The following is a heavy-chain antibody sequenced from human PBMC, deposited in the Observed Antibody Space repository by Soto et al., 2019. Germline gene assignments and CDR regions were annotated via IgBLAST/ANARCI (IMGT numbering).Heavy chain of an antibody. CDR1: GYSISSGYY. Sequence: SETLSLTCAVSGYSISSGYYWGWIRQPPGTGLEWIGTIYLSGTTYYNPSLKSRVTISVDTSKNQFSLKLSSVTAADTAVYYCAREGDDVLRFLEWLSDGGRYFDYWGQGTLVTVSS. J-gene: IGHJ4*02. CDR3: AREGDDVLRFLEWLSDGGRYFDY. V-gene: IGHV4-38-2*02. CDR2: IYLSGTT. D-gene: IGHD3-3*01.